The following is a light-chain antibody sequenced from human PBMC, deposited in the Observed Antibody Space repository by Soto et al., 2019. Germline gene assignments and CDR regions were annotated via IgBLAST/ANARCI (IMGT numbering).Light chain of an antibody. V-gene: IGLV2-11*01. CDR1: SNNVGGYNY. J-gene: IGLJ2*01. CDR3: CSYAGLYTWI. Sequence: QSALTQPRSVSGSPGQSVTISCTGASNNVGGYNYVSWYQHHPGKVPQLIIYDVTKRPSGVPDRFSGSKSGNTASLTISGLQVEDEADYYCCSYAGLYTWIFGGGTQLTVL. CDR2: DVT.